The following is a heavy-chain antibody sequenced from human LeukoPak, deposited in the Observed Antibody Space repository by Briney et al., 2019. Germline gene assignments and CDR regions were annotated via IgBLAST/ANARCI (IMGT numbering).Heavy chain of an antibody. CDR3: ARAIRYSSSWYEFDY. V-gene: IGHV3-53*01. CDR1: GFTVSTNY. Sequence: GGSLRLSCAASGFTVSTNYMSWVRQAPRKEPEWISIIYRSGDTYYSDSVKGRFTISRDNSKNTLYLQMNSLRAEDTAVYYCARAIRYSSSWYEFDYWGQGTLVTVSS. J-gene: IGHJ4*02. D-gene: IGHD6-13*01. CDR2: IYRSGDT.